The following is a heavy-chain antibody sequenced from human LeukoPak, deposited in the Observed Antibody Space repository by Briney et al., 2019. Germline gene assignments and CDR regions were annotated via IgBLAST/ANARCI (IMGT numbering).Heavy chain of an antibody. CDR3: ATDRGWRTSGYYLYYFEY. CDR1: GFIFTNYF. V-gene: IGHV3-7*01. D-gene: IGHD3-3*01. J-gene: IGHJ4*02. CDR2: IKHDGSEK. Sequence: GGSLRLSCAASGFIFTNYFMSWVRQAPGKGLEWVASIKHDGSEKYYVDSVRGRFTISRDNTMSSLYLQMSSLRAEDTAVYYCATDRGWRTSGYYLYYFEYWGQGTLVTYSS.